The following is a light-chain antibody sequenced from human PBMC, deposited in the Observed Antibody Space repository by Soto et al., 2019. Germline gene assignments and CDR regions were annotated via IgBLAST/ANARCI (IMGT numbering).Light chain of an antibody. J-gene: IGLJ1*01. Sequence: QSALTQPASVSGSPGQSITISCTGTSSDVGKYNLVSWYQQHPGKAPKLLISEVTKRPSGVSNHFSGSKSGNTASLTISGLQAEDEADYYCCSYALSSTYVFGPGTKVTVL. V-gene: IGLV2-23*02. CDR1: SSDVGKYNL. CDR3: CSYALSSTYV. CDR2: EVT.